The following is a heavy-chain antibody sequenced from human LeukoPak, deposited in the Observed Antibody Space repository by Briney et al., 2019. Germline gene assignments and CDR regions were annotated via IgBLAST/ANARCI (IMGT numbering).Heavy chain of an antibody. Sequence: GGSLRLSCAASGFTFSNYAMSWVRQAPGNGLEWVSAISGGGGTTYYADSVKGRFTISRDNSKNTLYLQMNSLRAEDTAVYYCARAMMVVTNLWGVFDYWGQGTLVTVSS. D-gene: IGHD3-22*01. CDR3: ARAMMVVTNLWGVFDY. CDR2: ISGGGGTT. J-gene: IGHJ4*02. CDR1: GFTFSNYA. V-gene: IGHV3-23*01.